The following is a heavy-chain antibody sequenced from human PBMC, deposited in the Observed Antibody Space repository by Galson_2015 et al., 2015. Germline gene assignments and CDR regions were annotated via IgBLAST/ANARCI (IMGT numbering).Heavy chain of an antibody. CDR3: ARVESHDYGGNLNAFDI. V-gene: IGHV1-3*01. D-gene: IGHD4-23*01. CDR1: GYTFTSYA. Sequence: SVKVSCKASGYTFTSYAMHWVRQAPGQRLEWMGWINAGNGNTKYSQKFQGRVTITRDTSASTAYMELSSLRSEDTAVYYCARVESHDYGGNLNAFDIWGQGTMVTVSS. J-gene: IGHJ3*02. CDR2: INAGNGNT.